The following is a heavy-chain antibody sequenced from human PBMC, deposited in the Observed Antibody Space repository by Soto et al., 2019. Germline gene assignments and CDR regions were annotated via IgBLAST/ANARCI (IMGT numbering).Heavy chain of an antibody. CDR2: INAGNGKT. D-gene: IGHD1-1*01. V-gene: IGHV1-3*01. Sequence: ASVTVSCKASGYTFTSYAMHWVRQAPGQRPEWMGWINAGNGKTKYSEKFQGRVTITRDTSASTAYMELSSLRSEDTAVYNCARGRWTQTTADYYLDYWGQGTLVTVSS. J-gene: IGHJ4*02. CDR3: ARGRWTQTTADYYLDY. CDR1: GYTFTSYA.